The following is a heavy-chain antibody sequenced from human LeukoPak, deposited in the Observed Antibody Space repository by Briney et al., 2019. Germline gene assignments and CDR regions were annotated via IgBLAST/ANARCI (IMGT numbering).Heavy chain of an antibody. CDR1: SGSISSGSYY. D-gene: IGHD3-9*01. Sequence: SETLSLTCTVSSGSISSGSYYWSWIRQPAGKGLEWIGRIYTSGSTNYNPSLKSRVTISVDTSKNQFSLKLSSVTAADTAVYYCARGSSPGDILTAPGFDYWGQGTLVTVSS. J-gene: IGHJ4*02. CDR2: IYTSGST. V-gene: IGHV4-61*02. CDR3: ARGSSPGDILTAPGFDY.